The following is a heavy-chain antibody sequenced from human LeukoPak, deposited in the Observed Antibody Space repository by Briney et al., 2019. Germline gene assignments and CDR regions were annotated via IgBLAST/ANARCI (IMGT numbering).Heavy chain of an antibody. Sequence: SGGSLRLSCAASGFTFSSYSMNWVRQAPGKGLEWVSVISGSGGSTYYADSVKGRFTISRDNSKNTLYLQMNSLRAEDTAVYYCATQSGSYYFEVFHYFYMDVWGKGTTVTVSS. J-gene: IGHJ6*03. CDR2: ISGSGGST. CDR1: GFTFSSYS. V-gene: IGHV3-23*01. D-gene: IGHD1-26*01. CDR3: ATQSGSYYFEVFHYFYMDV.